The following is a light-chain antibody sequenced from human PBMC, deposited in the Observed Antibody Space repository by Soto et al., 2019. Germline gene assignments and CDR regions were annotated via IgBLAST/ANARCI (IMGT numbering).Light chain of an antibody. CDR3: ATWEDSLNGPV. J-gene: IGLJ3*02. Sequence: QSVLTQPPSASGSPGQSVTISCTGTSSDVGGYNYVSWYQQHPGKAPKLMIYEVTKRPSGVPGRFSGSKSGTSASLAISGLQSEDEGEYYCATWEDSLNGPVFGGGTKVTVL. V-gene: IGLV2-8*01. CDR2: EVT. CDR1: SSDVGGYNY.